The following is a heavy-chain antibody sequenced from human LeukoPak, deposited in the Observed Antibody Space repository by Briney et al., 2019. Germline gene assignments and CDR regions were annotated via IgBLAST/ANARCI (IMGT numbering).Heavy chain of an antibody. CDR2: INPSGGST. CDR3: AREGEVIVTDNLFY. V-gene: IGHV1-46*01. Sequence: GASVKVSCKASGYTSTSYYMHWVRQAPGQGLEWMGIINPSGGSTTYPQMFQGRVTMTRDTSTRTVYMELSSLRSEDTAAYYCAREGEVIVTDNLFYWGQGTLVTVSP. CDR1: GYTSTSYY. J-gene: IGHJ4*02. D-gene: IGHD2-21*01.